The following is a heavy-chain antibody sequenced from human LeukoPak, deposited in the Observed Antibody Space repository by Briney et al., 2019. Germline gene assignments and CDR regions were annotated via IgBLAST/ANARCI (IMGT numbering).Heavy chain of an antibody. CDR1: GYTFTSYY. J-gene: IGHJ4*02. Sequence: ASVKVSCKASGYTFTSYYMHWVRQAPGQGLEWMGIINPSGGSTSYAQKFQGRVTMTRDTSTSTVYMELSSLRSEDTAVYYCARGTDTIFEPGGYFDYWGQGTLVTVSS. V-gene: IGHV1-46*01. CDR3: ARGTDTIFEPGGYFDY. CDR2: INPSGGST. D-gene: IGHD3-3*01.